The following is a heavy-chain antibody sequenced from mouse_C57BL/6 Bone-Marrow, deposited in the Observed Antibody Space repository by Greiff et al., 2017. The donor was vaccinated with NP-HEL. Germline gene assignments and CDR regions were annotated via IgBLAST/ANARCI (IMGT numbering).Heavy chain of an antibody. V-gene: IGHV1-15*01. CDR1: GYTFTDYE. CDR3: TRRGIYGYDGNYAMDY. Sequence: SGAELVRPGASVTLSCKASGYTFTDYELHWVKQTPVHGLEWIGAIDPETGGTAYNQKFKGKAILTADKSSSTAYMELRSLTAEDSAVYYCTRRGIYGYDGNYAMDYWGQGTSVTVSS. CDR2: IDPETGGT. D-gene: IGHD2-2*01. J-gene: IGHJ4*01.